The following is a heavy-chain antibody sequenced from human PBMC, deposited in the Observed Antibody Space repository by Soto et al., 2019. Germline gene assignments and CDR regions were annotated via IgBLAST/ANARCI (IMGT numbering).Heavy chain of an antibody. D-gene: IGHD3-22*01. V-gene: IGHV3-11*06. CDR3: ARTGYYYDSSGSSNWFDP. Sequence: LRLSCAASGFTFSDYYMSWIRQAPGKGLEWVSYISSSSSYTNYADSVKGRFTISRDNAKNSLYLQMNSLRAEDTAVYYCARTGYYYDSSGSSNWFDPWGQGTLVTVSS. CDR2: ISSSSSYT. J-gene: IGHJ5*02. CDR1: GFTFSDYY.